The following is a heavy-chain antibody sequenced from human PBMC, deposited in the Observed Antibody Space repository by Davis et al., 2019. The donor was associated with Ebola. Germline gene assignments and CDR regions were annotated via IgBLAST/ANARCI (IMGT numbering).Heavy chain of an antibody. CDR3: ARDPDIVVVPPAMAEIGAFDI. J-gene: IGHJ3*02. Sequence: GGSLRLSCAASGFTFSSFSIHWVRQAPGKGLEWVSSITSSGRYIYYADSVKGRFSITRDNAKNSLYLQMNSLRAEDTAVYYCARDPDIVVVPPAMAEIGAFDIWGQGTMVTVSS. V-gene: IGHV3-21*01. CDR2: ITSSGRYI. CDR1: GFTFSSFS. D-gene: IGHD2-2*01.